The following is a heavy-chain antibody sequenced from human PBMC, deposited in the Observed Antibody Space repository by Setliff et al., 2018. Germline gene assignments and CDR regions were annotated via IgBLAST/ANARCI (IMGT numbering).Heavy chain of an antibody. J-gene: IGHJ3*02. Sequence: GESLKISCKGSGYIFTSYWIGWVRQMPGKGLEWMGIIYPSDSDARCSPSFRGQVTISADRSISTTYLQWSSLKASDTAIYYCARLSGADVFDIWGQGTVVT. CDR3: ARLSGADVFDI. CDR1: GYIFTSYW. CDR2: IYPSDSDA. V-gene: IGHV5-51*01. D-gene: IGHD1-26*01.